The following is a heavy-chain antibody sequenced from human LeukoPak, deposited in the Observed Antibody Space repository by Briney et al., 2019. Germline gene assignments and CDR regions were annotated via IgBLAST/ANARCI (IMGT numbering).Heavy chain of an antibody. Sequence: PGRSLRLSCAASGFTFSSYGMHWVRQAPGKGLEWVAVIWYDGSNKYYADSVKGRFTISRDNSKNTLYLQMNSLRAEDTAVYYCARDLIAAAGTHTYYFDYWGQGTLVTVSS. CDR2: IWYDGSNK. CDR3: ARDLIAAAGTHTYYFDY. CDR1: GFTFSSYG. J-gene: IGHJ4*02. V-gene: IGHV3-33*01. D-gene: IGHD6-13*01.